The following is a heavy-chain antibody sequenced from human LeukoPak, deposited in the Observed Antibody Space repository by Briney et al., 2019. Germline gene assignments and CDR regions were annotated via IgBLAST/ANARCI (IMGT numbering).Heavy chain of an antibody. J-gene: IGHJ4*02. CDR1: GFPLSEIS. V-gene: IGHV1-24*01. CDR3: ATDPMGASYSDVHDN. Sequence: GASVKVSCKVSGFPLSEISMYWVRQGPGKGLEWIGGFDPADVGTFYAQKFQARVTITADTSTHTFYMLVNSLRSDDTAVYYCATDPMGASYSDVHDNWGQGTLVAVSS. D-gene: IGHD6-13*01. CDR2: FDPADVGT.